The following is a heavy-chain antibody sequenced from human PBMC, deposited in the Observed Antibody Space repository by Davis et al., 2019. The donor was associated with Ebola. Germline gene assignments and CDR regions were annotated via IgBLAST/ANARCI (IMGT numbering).Heavy chain of an antibody. CDR1: GNSFTGYW. V-gene: IGHV5-51*01. CDR3: ASLRRTITGMDDSFDI. J-gene: IGHJ3*02. D-gene: IGHD2-8*02. CDR2: IYTGDSDT. Sequence: GGSLRLSCKGSGNSFTGYWIAWVRQLPGKGLEWMGIIYTGDSDTRYSPSFRGQVTISADKSIRTAYLQWGSLKASDTAIYYCASLRRTITGMDDSFDIWGQGAMVTVSS.